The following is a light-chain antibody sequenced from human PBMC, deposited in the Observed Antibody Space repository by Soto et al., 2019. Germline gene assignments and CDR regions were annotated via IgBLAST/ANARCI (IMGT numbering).Light chain of an antibody. J-gene: IGLJ2*01. V-gene: IGLV1-40*01. CDR2: GNS. CDR1: SSNIGACYD. Sequence: QSVLTQPPSVSGAPGQRVTISCTGSSSNIGACYDVHWYQHLPGTAPKLLMYGNSNRPSGVTDRFSGSKSGTSASLAITGLQAEDEADYYCQSYDSSLTAVVFGGGTKLTVL. CDR3: QSYDSSLTAVV.